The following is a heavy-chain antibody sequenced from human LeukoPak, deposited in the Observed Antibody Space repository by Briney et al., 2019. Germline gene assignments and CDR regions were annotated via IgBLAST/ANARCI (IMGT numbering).Heavy chain of an antibody. CDR2: IYPGDFDT. V-gene: IGHV5-51*01. CDR3: ARHSTVTLIRYGMDV. D-gene: IGHD4-4*01. CDR1: GYSFTSYW. Sequence: GESLKISCKGSGYSFTSYWIGWVRQMPGKGLEWMGIIYPGDFDTRYSPSFQGQVTISADKSISTAYLQWSSLKASDTAMYYCARHSTVTLIRYGMDVWGQGTTVTVSS. J-gene: IGHJ6*02.